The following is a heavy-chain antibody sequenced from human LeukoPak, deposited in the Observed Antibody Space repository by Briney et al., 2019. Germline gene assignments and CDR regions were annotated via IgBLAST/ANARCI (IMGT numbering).Heavy chain of an antibody. CDR3: ARDLGCSTTSCRYNWFAP. CDR1: GFTFSSYA. D-gene: IGHD2-2*01. V-gene: IGHV3-23*01. J-gene: IGHJ5*02. CDR2: ISQSGGRST. Sequence: PGGSLRLSCAASGFTFSSYAMTWVRQAPGKGLEWVSFISQSGGRSTDYADSVKGRFTISRDNSKNTLYLQMNSLRAEDTAVYHCARDLGCSTTSCRYNWFAPWGQGTLVTVSS.